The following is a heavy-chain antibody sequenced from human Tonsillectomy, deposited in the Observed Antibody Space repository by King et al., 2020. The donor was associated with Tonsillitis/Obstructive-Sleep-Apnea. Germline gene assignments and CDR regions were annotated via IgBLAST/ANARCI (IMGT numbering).Heavy chain of an antibody. CDR2: INHSGST. V-gene: IGHV4-34*01. CDR1: GGSFSGYY. Sequence: VQLQQWGAGLLKPSETLSLTCAVYGGSFSGYYWSWIRQPPGKGLEWIGEINHSGSTNYNPSLKSRVTISVDTSKNQFSLKLSSVTAADTAVYCCASSPPIFGVAQGLDAFDIWGQGTMVTVSS. J-gene: IGHJ3*02. D-gene: IGHD3-3*01. CDR3: ASSPPIFGVAQGLDAFDI.